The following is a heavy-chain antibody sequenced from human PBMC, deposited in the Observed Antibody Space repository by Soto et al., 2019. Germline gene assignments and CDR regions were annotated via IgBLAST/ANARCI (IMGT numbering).Heavy chain of an antibody. J-gene: IGHJ4*02. V-gene: IGHV4-61*01. CDR2: TDYSGST. CDR1: GASVSSDSYY. CDR3: ARADRQYCSVSTCYIFDH. Sequence: SLTCIVSGASVSSDSYYWTWIRQPPGKGLEWIGYTDYSGSTKYNPSLKSRVTISVDTSKNQFSLRVSSVTAADTAMYYCARADRQYCSVSTCYIFDHWGQGTQVTVSS. D-gene: IGHD2-2*02.